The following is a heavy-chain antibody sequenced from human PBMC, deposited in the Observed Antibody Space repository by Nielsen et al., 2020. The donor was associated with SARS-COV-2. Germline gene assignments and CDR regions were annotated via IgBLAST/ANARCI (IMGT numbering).Heavy chain of an antibody. CDR2: IYYSGST. CDR3: ARHALRPYSSSWYYYYYGMDV. CDR1: GGSISSGSYY. D-gene: IGHD6-13*01. J-gene: IGHJ6*02. V-gene: IGHV4-61*01. Sequence: SETLSLTCTVSGGSISSGSYYWSWIRQPPGKGLEWIGYIYYSGSTNYNPSLKSRVTISVDTSKNQFSLKLSSVTAADTAVYYCARHALRPYSSSWYYYYYGMDVWGQGTTVTVSS.